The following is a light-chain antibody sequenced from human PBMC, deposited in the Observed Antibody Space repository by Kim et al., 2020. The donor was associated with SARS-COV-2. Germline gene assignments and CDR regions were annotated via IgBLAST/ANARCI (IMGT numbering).Light chain of an antibody. Sequence: ACVGDRGTVTCRTRQGVSSYLGWFQQKAKKATKSLIEAASSLQSGVPSKFSRSGSGRDFTLTISSLQPEDCATYYCQQYNSYPLAFSQGTKVGIK. CDR2: AAS. V-gene: IGKV1-16*02. CDR3: QQYNSYPLA. J-gene: IGKJ1*01. CDR1: QGVSSY.